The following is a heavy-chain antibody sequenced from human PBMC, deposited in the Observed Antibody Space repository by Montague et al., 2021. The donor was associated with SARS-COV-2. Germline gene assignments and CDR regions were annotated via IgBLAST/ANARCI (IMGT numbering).Heavy chain of an antibody. V-gene: IGHV4-59*13. CDR3: SRDLTYSSGFDY. Sequence: SETLSLTCTVSGGSISSYGWSWIWLPPGKGLEWIGYIYYSGSTNYNPSRKIQVTISVDTSKNQFSLNLSSVSAAATAVYFCSRDLTYSSGFDYWGQGTMVTVSS. D-gene: IGHD6-19*01. J-gene: IGHJ4*01. CDR1: GGSISSYG. CDR2: IYYSGST.